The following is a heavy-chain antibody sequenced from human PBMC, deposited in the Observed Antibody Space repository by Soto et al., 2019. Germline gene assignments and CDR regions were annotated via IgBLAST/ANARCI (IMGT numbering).Heavy chain of an antibody. CDR1: GFTFSSYA. CDR3: ARRYCSSTSCFVGACDI. D-gene: IGHD2-2*01. J-gene: IGHJ3*02. V-gene: IGHV3-30-3*01. Sequence: QVQLVESGGGVVQPGRSLRLSCAASGFTFSSYAMHWVRQAPGKGLEWVAVISYDGSNKYYADSVKGRFTISRDNSKNTLYLQMNSLRAEDTAVYYCARRYCSSTSCFVGACDIWGQGTMVTVSS. CDR2: ISYDGSNK.